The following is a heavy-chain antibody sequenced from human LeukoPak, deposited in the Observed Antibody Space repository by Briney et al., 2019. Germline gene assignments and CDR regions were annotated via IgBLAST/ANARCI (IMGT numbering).Heavy chain of an antibody. V-gene: IGHV4-4*09. CDR2: IYTSGST. D-gene: IGHD6-6*01. CDR1: GGSISSYY. J-gene: IGHJ4*02. CDR3: ARGIGIAARREGYYSDY. Sequence: SETLSLTCTVSGGSISSYYWSWIRQPPGKGLEWIGYIYTSGSTNYNPSLKSRVTISVDTSKNQFSLKLSSVTAADTAVYYCARGIGIAARREGYYSDYWGQGTLVTVSS.